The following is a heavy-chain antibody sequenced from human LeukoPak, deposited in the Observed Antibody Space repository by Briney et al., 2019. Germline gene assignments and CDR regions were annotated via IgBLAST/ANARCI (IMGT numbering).Heavy chain of an antibody. Sequence: PSQSLSLTCTVYSRSIGSGDYYWGWIRQPPVKGLEWIGYIYYSGSTYYNPSLKSRVTISVDTSKNQFSLKLSSVTAADTAVYYCARPLPDCSSTSCYDAFDIWGQGTMVTVSS. J-gene: IGHJ3*02. D-gene: IGHD2-2*01. CDR3: ARPLPDCSSTSCYDAFDI. CDR2: IYYSGST. CDR1: SRSIGSGDYY. V-gene: IGHV4-30-4*08.